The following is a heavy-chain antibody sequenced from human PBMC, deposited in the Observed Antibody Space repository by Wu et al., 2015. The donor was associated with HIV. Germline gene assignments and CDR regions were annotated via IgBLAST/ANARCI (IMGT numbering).Heavy chain of an antibody. CDR3: ARVVDLVPTVPGYFDY. D-gene: IGHD2-2*01. CDR1: GGSISSGDYY. V-gene: IGHV4-30-4*08. J-gene: IGHJ4*02. CDR2: IYYSGST. Sequence: VQLQESGPGLVKPSQTLSLTCTVSGGSISSGDYYWSWTRQPPGKGLEWIGYIYYSGSTYYNPSLKSRVTISVDTSKNQFSLKLSSVTAADTAVYYCARVVDLVPTVPGYFDYWGQGTLVTVSS.